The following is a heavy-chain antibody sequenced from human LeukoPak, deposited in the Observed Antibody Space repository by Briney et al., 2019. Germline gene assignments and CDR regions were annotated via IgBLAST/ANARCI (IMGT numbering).Heavy chain of an antibody. Sequence: ASVKVSCKASGYTFTGYYMHWVRQAPGQGLEWMGWINPNSGGTNYAQKFQGRVTMTRDTSISTAYMELSRLRSDDTAVHYCARERGRAAADWFDPWGQGTLVTASS. CDR3: ARERGRAAADWFDP. D-gene: IGHD6-13*01. CDR2: INPNSGGT. CDR1: GYTFTGYY. J-gene: IGHJ5*02. V-gene: IGHV1-2*02.